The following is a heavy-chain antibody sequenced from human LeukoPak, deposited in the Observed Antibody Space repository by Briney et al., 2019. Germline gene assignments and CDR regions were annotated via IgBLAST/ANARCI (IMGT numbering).Heavy chain of an antibody. D-gene: IGHD6-25*01. Sequence: SETLSLTCSVSGDSISRSTYYWAWIRQPPGKGLEWIGSVYYGRSPYFNPSLESRATISVDTSKNHFSLKMSSVTTADTAVYYCARSSGTGTFSYWGQGTLVTVSS. CDR1: GDSISRSTYY. CDR3: ARSSGTGTFSY. J-gene: IGHJ4*02. CDR2: VYYGRSP. V-gene: IGHV4-39*02.